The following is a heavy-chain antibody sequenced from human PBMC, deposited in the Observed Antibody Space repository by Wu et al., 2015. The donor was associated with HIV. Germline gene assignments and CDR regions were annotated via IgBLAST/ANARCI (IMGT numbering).Heavy chain of an antibody. CDR1: GGSFSNYY. V-gene: IGHV4-34*01. Sequence: QVQLQQWGAGLLKPSETLSLTCAVYGGSFSNYYWNWIRQPPGKGLEWIGEINHSGSTNYNPSLKSRVTISVDTSKNQFSLKLSSVTAADTAVYYCARALVVITTENAFDIWGQGTMVTVSS. CDR3: ARALVVITTENAFDI. J-gene: IGHJ3*02. D-gene: IGHD3-22*01. CDR2: INHSGST.